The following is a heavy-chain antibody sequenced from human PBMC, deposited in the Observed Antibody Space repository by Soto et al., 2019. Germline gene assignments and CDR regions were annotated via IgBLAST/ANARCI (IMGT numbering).Heavy chain of an antibody. CDR1: GYKFGSAW. V-gene: IGHV5-51*01. Sequence: GESLKISCKGVGYKFGSAWIGWVRQMPGKGLEWMGIIKPGTSDIRYSPSCRGHVTISADEAVSTAYLQWSSLKASDTAMYYCERQLSHIWDSWGPGTMVTVYS. J-gene: IGHJ4*02. CDR3: ERQLSHIWDS. D-gene: IGHD3-16*01. CDR2: IKPGTSDI.